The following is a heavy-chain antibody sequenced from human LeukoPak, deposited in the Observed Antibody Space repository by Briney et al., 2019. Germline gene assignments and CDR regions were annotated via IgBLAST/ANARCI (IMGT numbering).Heavy chain of an antibody. CDR1: GGSFSGYY. J-gene: IGHJ4*02. CDR3: ASAGIAVAGTPYYFDY. V-gene: IGHV4-34*01. D-gene: IGHD6-19*01. CDR2: INHSGST. Sequence: SETLSLTCAVYGGSFSGYYWSWIRQPPGKGLEWIGEINHSGSTNYNPSLKSRVTISVDTSKDQFSLKLSSVTAADTAVYYCASAGIAVAGTPYYFDYWGQGTLVTVSS.